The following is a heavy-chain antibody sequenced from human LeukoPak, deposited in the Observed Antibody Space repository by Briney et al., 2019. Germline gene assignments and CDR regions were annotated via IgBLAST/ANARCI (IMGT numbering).Heavy chain of an antibody. V-gene: IGHV1-46*01. CDR3: ARDQGDYSLDV. CDR1: GYTFTSNY. CDR2: IYPRDGST. Sequence: ASVKVSCKASGYTFTSNYIHWVRQAPGQGLEWMGMIYPRDGSTSYAQKFQGRVTVTRDTSTSTVHMELSGLRSEDTAVYYCARDQGDYSLDVWGQGTTVTVSS. J-gene: IGHJ6*03.